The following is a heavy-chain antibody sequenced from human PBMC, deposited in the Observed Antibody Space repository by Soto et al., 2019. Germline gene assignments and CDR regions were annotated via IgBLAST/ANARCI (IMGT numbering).Heavy chain of an antibody. CDR1: GFTFSSYG. CDR2: IWYDGSNK. CDR3: ARDRRQGYSSSWYRYYGMDV. Sequence: GESLKISCAASGFTFSSYGMHWVRQAPGKGLEWVAVIWYDGSNKYYADSVKGRFTISRDNSKNTLYLQMNSLRAEDTAVYYCARDRRQGYSSSWYRYYGMDVWGQGTTVTVSS. J-gene: IGHJ6*02. D-gene: IGHD6-13*01. V-gene: IGHV3-33*01.